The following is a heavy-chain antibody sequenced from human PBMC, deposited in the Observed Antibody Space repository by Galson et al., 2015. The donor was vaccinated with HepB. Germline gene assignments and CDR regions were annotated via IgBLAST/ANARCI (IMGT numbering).Heavy chain of an antibody. D-gene: IGHD3-3*01. CDR2: IWYDGSNK. Sequence: SLRLSCAASGFTFSSYGMHWVRQAPGKGLEWVAVIWYDGSNKYYADSVKGRFTISRDNSKNTLYLQMNSLRAEDTAVYYCARDTNDFWSGLHYYYYYGMDVWGQGTTVTVSS. V-gene: IGHV3-33*01. CDR1: GFTFSSYG. J-gene: IGHJ6*02. CDR3: ARDTNDFWSGLHYYYYYGMDV.